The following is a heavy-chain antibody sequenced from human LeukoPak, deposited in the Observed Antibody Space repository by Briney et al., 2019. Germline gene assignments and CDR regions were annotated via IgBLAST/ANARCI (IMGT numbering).Heavy chain of an antibody. Sequence: ASVKVSCKASGYTFTSYDINWVRQATGQGLEWMGWMNPNSGNTGYAQKFQGRVTMTRNTSISAAYMELSSLRSEDTAVYYCASKRIVKEYMFDPSFDYWGQGTLVTVSS. V-gene: IGHV1-8*01. CDR3: ASKRIVKEYMFDPSFDY. J-gene: IGHJ4*02. CDR1: GYTFTSYD. CDR2: MNPNSGNT. D-gene: IGHD3-16*02.